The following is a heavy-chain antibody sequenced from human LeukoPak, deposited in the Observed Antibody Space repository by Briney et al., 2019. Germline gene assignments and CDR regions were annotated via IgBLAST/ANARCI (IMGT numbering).Heavy chain of an antibody. J-gene: IGHJ5*02. CDR2: IIPIFGTA. Sequence: ASVKVSCKASGGTFSSYAISWVPQAPGQGLEWMGGIIPIFGTANYAQKFQGRVTITADKSTSTAYMELSSLRSEDTAVYYCARGAAVGWFDPWGQGTLVTVSS. CDR3: ARGAAVGWFDP. V-gene: IGHV1-69*06. CDR1: GGTFSSYA.